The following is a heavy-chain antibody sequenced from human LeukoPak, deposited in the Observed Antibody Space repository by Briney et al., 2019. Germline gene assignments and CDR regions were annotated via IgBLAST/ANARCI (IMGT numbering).Heavy chain of an antibody. CDR2: IRSKAYGGTT. CDR3: TREVDYYDSSGYSIFDY. Sequence: GGSLRLSCTASGFTFGDYAMSWVRQAPVKGLEWVGFIRSKAYGGTTEYAASVKGRFTISRDDSKSIAYLQMNSLKTEDTAVYYCTREVDYYDSSGYSIFDYWGQGTLVTVSS. J-gene: IGHJ4*02. D-gene: IGHD3-22*01. V-gene: IGHV3-49*04. CDR1: GFTFGDYA.